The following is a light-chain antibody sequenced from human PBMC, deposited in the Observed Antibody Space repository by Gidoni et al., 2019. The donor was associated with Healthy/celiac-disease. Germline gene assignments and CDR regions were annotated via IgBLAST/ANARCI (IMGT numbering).Light chain of an antibody. CDR2: KAS. CDR1: QSISSW. Sequence: DIQMTQSPSTLSASVGERVTINCRASQSISSWLAWYQQKPGKAPKLLIYKASSLESGVPSRFSGSGSGTEFTLTISSLQPDDFATYYCQQYNSPYTFGQGTKLEIK. CDR3: QQYNSPYT. V-gene: IGKV1-5*03. J-gene: IGKJ2*01.